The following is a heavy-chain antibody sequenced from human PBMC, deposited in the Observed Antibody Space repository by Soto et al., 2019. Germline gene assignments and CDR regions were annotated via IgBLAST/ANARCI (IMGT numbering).Heavy chain of an antibody. CDR2: IYSGGST. CDR3: ARSPVVVGGHDHNYFDY. V-gene: IGHV3-53*02. D-gene: IGHD3-10*01. CDR1: GFTVSSNY. Sequence: EVQLVETGGGLIQPGGSLRLSCAASGFTVSSNYMTWVRQAPGKGLEWVSVIYSGGSTYYADSVKGRFTVSRDNSKTPLYLQMNSLRAEDTAVYYCARSPVVVGGHDHNYFDYWGQGTLVTVSS. J-gene: IGHJ4*02.